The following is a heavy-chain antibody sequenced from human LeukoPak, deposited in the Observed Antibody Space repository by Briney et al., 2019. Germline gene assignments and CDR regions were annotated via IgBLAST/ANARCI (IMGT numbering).Heavy chain of an antibody. D-gene: IGHD1-26*01. V-gene: IGHV3-33*01. CDR2: IWFDGSEK. Sequence: GGSLRLSCAASGFSFNNYGIHWVRQAPGKGLEWVAVIWFDGSEKFYVDSVQGRFTISRDNSKNTVYLQMGSLRPEDMAVYYCARVKMGATINDYYYYYMDVWGRGTTVTVSS. J-gene: IGHJ6*03. CDR3: ARVKMGATINDYYYYYMDV. CDR1: GFSFNNYG.